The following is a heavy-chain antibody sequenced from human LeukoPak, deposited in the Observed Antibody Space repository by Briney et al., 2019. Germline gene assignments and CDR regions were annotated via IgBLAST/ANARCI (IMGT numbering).Heavy chain of an antibody. CDR3: ARDGYGGNSYFYY. J-gene: IGHJ4*02. CDR2: IYSGGST. V-gene: IGHV3-53*01. Sequence: GGSLRLSCAASGFTVSSNYMSWVRQAPGKGLEWVSVIYSGGSTYYADSVKGRFTISRDNSKNTLYLQMNSLRAEDTAVYYCARDGYGGNSYFYYWGQGTLVTVSS. D-gene: IGHD4-23*01. CDR1: GFTVSSNY.